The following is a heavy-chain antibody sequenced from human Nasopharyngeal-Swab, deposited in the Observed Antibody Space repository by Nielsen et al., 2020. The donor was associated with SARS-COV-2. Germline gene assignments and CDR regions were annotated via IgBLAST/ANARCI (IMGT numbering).Heavy chain of an antibody. CDR1: GFTFSSYN. Sequence: GGSLRLSCAASGFTFSSYNMNWVRQAPGKGLEWVSSISSSSSYIYYADSVKGRFTISRDNSKNTLYLQMNSLRAEDTAVYYCAKESYYDILTVDWYFDLWGRGTLVTVSS. D-gene: IGHD3-9*01. J-gene: IGHJ2*01. V-gene: IGHV3-21*01. CDR2: ISSSSSYI. CDR3: AKESYYDILTVDWYFDL.